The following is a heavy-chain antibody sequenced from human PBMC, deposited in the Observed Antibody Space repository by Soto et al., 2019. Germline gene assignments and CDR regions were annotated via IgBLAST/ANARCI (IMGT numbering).Heavy chain of an antibody. Sequence: GGSLRLSCAASGFTFSSYGMHWVRQAPGKGLEWVAVISYDGSNKYYADSVKGRFTISRDNSKNTLYLQMNSLRAEDTAVYYCAKDVRRADYYYYMDVWGKGTTVTVPS. CDR2: ISYDGSNK. V-gene: IGHV3-30*18. D-gene: IGHD3-10*02. CDR3: AKDVRRADYYYYMDV. CDR1: GFTFSSYG. J-gene: IGHJ6*03.